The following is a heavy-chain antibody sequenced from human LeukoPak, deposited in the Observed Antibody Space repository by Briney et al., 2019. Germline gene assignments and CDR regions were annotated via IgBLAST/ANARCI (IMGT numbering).Heavy chain of an antibody. Sequence: SQTLSLTCAVSGGSISSGGYSWSWIRQPPGKGLEWIGYIYHGGSTYYNPSLKSRVTISVDRSKNQFSLKLSSVTAADTAVYYCARIPLGYSGAYYFDYWGQGTLVTVS. CDR2: IYHGGST. CDR3: ARIPLGYSGAYYFDY. CDR1: GGSISSGGYS. J-gene: IGHJ4*02. V-gene: IGHV4-30-2*01. D-gene: IGHD5-12*01.